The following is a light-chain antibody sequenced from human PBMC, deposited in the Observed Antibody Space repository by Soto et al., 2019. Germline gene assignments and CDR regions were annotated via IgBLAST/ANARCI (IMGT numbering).Light chain of an antibody. Sequence: QSALTQPRSVSGSPGQSVTISCTGTSSDVGGYNYVSWYQQHPGKAPKLMIYDVSKRPSGVPDRFSGSKSGNTASLTISGLQAEDEADYYCCSSSFGGGTQLTVL. CDR2: DVS. V-gene: IGLV2-11*01. CDR3: CSSS. J-gene: IGLJ7*01. CDR1: SSDVGGYNY.